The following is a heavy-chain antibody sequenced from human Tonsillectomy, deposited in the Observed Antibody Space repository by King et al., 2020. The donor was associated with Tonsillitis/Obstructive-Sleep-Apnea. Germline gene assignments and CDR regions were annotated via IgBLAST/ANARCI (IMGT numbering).Heavy chain of an antibody. CDR3: AKAPTALPALFDY. D-gene: IGHD2-2*01. CDR1: GFTFSNSA. V-gene: IGHV3-23*04. CDR2: ISGSGGST. Sequence: VQLVESGGGLVQPGESLRLSCAPSGFTFSNSAMSWVRQAPETGLEWVSAISGSGGSTYYAESVKGRFTISRGNSKNTLYLDMNTLRAEDTAVYYCAKAPTALPALFDYWGQGTLVTVSS. J-gene: IGHJ4*02.